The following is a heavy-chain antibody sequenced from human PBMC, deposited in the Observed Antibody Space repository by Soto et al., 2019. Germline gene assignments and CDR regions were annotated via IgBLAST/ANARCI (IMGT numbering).Heavy chain of an antibody. CDR2: ISYSGST. D-gene: IGHD2-21*01. CDR3: ARLAGDWSPFDS. CDR1: GGSINRYY. Sequence: SETLSLTCTVSGGSINRYYWSWIRQPPGKGLEWIGYISYSGSTTYNSSLKSRVTISVDTSKNQFSLKVTSVTAADTALYYCARLAGDWSPFDSWGQGARVTVSS. V-gene: IGHV4-59*01. J-gene: IGHJ4*02.